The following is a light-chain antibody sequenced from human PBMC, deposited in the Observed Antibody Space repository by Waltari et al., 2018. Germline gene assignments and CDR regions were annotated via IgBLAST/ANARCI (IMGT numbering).Light chain of an antibody. CDR1: KSVSRA. Sequence: EIVLTQSPGTLSLSLGERATLACRASKSVSRALAWYQQKPGQAPRLLIYGASPRATGIPDRFSGSGSGTDFSLTSSRLEPDDFAVYYCQHYLRLPVTFGQGTTVEI. J-gene: IGKJ1*01. CDR3: QHYLRLPVT. CDR2: GAS. V-gene: IGKV3-20*01.